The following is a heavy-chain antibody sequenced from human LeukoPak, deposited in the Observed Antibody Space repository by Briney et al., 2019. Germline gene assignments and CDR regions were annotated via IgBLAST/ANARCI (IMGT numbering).Heavy chain of an antibody. CDR1: GFTFSSYG. J-gene: IGHJ4*02. D-gene: IGHD1-26*01. V-gene: IGHV3-30*18. Sequence: GGSLRLSCAASGFTFSSYGMHWVRQAPGKGLEWVAVISYDGSNKYYADSVKGRFTISRDNYKNTLYLQMNSLRAEDTAVYYCAKDRGSYAFDYWGQGTLVTVSS. CDR2: ISYDGSNK. CDR3: AKDRGSYAFDY.